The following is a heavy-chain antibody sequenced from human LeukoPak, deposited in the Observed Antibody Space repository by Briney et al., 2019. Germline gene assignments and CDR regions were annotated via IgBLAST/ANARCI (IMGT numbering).Heavy chain of an antibody. D-gene: IGHD6-13*01. CDR2: ISAYNGNT. Sequence: ASVKVSCKASGYTFTIYGISWVRQAPGQGLEWMGWISAYNGNTNYAQKLQGRVTITTDTSTSTAYMELRSLRSDDTAVYYCAGGAQGGAAAVNFDYWGQGTLVTVSS. V-gene: IGHV1-18*01. J-gene: IGHJ4*02. CDR1: GYTFTIYG. CDR3: AGGAQGGAAAVNFDY.